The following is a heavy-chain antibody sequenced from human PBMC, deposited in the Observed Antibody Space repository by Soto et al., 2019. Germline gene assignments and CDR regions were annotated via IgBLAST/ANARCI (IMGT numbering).Heavy chain of an antibody. CDR1: GFTFTGYA. D-gene: IGHD4-17*01. CDR2: MSYDGSNK. Sequence: QVQLVESGGGVVQPGMSLRLSCAASGFTFTGYAMHWVRQAPGKGLEWVAVMSYDGSNKYYADSVKGRFTISRDNSKNTLYLQLNSLRAEDTTVYYCATVVTTALLYYYYGMDVWGQGTTVTVSS. J-gene: IGHJ6*02. CDR3: ATVVTTALLYYYYGMDV. V-gene: IGHV3-30*14.